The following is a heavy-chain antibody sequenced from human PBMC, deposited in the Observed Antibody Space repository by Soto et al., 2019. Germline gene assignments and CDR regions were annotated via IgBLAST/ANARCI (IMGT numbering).Heavy chain of an antibody. CDR2: ILVNGGAT. CDR3: ARPSMLASGTY. D-gene: IGHD6-13*01. V-gene: IGHV3-23*01. Sequence: WGYLQLSCVYSEFIFRDYAMSWVRQAPGKGLEWVAAILVNGGATGYADSVKGRFTISRDNSQNTLYLRLNSLRDEDTAVYDCARPSMLASGTYWGKGTLVTVSS. CDR1: EFIFRDYA. J-gene: IGHJ4*02.